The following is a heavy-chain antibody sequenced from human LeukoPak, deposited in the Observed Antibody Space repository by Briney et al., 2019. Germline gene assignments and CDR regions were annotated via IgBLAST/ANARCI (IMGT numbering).Heavy chain of an antibody. D-gene: IGHD3-22*01. V-gene: IGHV3-74*01. CDR2: INSDGSRT. Sequence: GGSLRLSCAASGFTFSSYWMHWVRQAPGKGLVWVSRINSDGSRTNYADSVKGRFTISRDNAKNTLYLQMDSLRAEDTAVYYCARDAYYYDSSGYVDYWGQGTLVTVSS. CDR1: GFTFSSYW. J-gene: IGHJ4*02. CDR3: ARDAYYYDSSGYVDY.